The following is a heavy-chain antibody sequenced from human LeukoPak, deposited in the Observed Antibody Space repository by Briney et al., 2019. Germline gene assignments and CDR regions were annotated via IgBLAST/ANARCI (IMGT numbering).Heavy chain of an antibody. CDR3: ARGKQQLVSGYYYYGMDV. Sequence: SVKVSCKASGGTFSSYAISWVRQAPGQGLEWMGRIIPILGITNYAQKFQGRVTITADKSTSTAYMELSSLRSEDTAVYYCARGKQQLVSGYYYYGMDVWGQGTTVTVSS. J-gene: IGHJ6*02. V-gene: IGHV1-69*04. CDR2: IIPILGIT. CDR1: GGTFSSYA. D-gene: IGHD6-13*01.